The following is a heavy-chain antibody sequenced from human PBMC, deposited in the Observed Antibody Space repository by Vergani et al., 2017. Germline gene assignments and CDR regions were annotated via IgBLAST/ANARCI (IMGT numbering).Heavy chain of an antibody. Sequence: QVQLQESGPGLVKPSETLSLTCTVSGGPISSFYWSWIRQPPGKGLEWIGYIYYSGSTNYHPSLKSRVTISVDTSKNQFSLKLSSVTAADTAVYYCASSYVRYYYYYMDVWGKGTTVTVSS. CDR2: IYYSGST. CDR3: ASSYVRYYYYYMDV. D-gene: IGHD1-26*01. J-gene: IGHJ6*03. CDR1: GGPISSFY. V-gene: IGHV4-59*01.